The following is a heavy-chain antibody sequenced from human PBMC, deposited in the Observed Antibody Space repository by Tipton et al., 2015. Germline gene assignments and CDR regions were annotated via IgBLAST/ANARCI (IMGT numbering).Heavy chain of an antibody. D-gene: IGHD2-15*01. CDR1: GDSISSGPYY. CDR3: ARAGSCTVGSCSFNWFDP. J-gene: IGHJ5*02. V-gene: IGHV4-31*03. Sequence: TLSLTCTVSGDSISSGPYYWSWIRQHPGKGLEWIGYIFNSGTTYYNPSLKGRAAISMDTSNNHFSLKLTSVTAADTAVYYCARAGSCTVGSCSFNWFDPWGQGTLVTVSS. CDR2: IFNSGTT.